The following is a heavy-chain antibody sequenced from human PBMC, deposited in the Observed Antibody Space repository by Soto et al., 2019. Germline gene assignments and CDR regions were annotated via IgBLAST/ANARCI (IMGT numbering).Heavy chain of an antibody. D-gene: IGHD6-13*01. J-gene: IGHJ4*02. CDR2: ISGSGGST. CDR3: AKTPGAAAGTGIDY. Sequence: GGSLSLSCAASGFTFSSYAMSWVRQAPGKGLEWVSAISGSGGSTYYADSVKGRFTISRDNSKNTLYLQMNSLRAEDTAVYYCAKTPGAAAGTGIDYWGQGTLVTVS. V-gene: IGHV3-23*01. CDR1: GFTFSSYA.